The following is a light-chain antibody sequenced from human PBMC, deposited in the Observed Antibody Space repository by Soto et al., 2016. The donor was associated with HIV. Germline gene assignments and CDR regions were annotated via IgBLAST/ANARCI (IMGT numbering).Light chain of an antibody. CDR1: HSLLQSDGKTN. J-gene: IGKJ1*01. CDR3: MQAIDLPWT. Sequence: IVMTQTPLSLSVTPGQPASISCKSSHSLLQSDGKTNLYWYLLKPGQSPQLLIYELSSRFSGVSDRFSGGGSGTGFHTENQPGEAEDVGIYYCMQAIDLPWTFGQGTKVEI. V-gene: IGKV2-29*03. CDR2: ELS.